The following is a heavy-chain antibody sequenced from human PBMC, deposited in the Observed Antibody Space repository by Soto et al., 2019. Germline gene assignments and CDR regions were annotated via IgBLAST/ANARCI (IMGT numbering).Heavy chain of an antibody. CDR3: ARDLLNSDFWSGYYPYGMDV. CDR1: GFTFSSYS. D-gene: IGHD3-3*01. J-gene: IGHJ6*02. V-gene: IGHV3-21*01. CDR2: ISSSSSYI. Sequence: PGGSLRLSCAASGFTFSSYSMNWVRQAPGKGLEWVSSISSSSSYIYYADSVKGRFTISRDNAKNSLYLQMNSLRAEDTAVYYCARDLLNSDFWSGYYPYGMDVWGQGTTVTVSS.